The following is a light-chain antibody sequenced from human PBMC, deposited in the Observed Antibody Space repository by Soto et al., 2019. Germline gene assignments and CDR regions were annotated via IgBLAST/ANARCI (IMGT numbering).Light chain of an antibody. CDR3: QQYNFWPPLT. V-gene: IGKV3-15*01. Sequence: EIVMTQSPATLSVSPGERATLSCRASQNINSNLAWYRQKPGQAPRLLISDASTRATGVPARFSGSGSGTEFTLTISSLQSEDSGIYYCQQYNFWPPLTFGGGTKVEI. J-gene: IGKJ4*01. CDR1: QNINSN. CDR2: DAS.